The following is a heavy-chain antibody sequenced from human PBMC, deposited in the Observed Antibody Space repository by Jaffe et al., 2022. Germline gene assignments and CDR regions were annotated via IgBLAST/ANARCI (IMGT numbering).Heavy chain of an antibody. V-gene: IGHV3-66*02. CDR2: IYSGGST. Sequence: EVQLVESGGGLVQPGGSLRLSCAASGFTVSSNYMSWVRQAPGKGLEWVSVIYSGGSTYYADSVKGRFTISRDNSKNTLYLQMNSLRAEDTAVYYCAKINVDTAMGIDYWGQGTLVTVSS. J-gene: IGHJ4*02. CDR1: GFTVSSNY. CDR3: AKINVDTAMGIDY. D-gene: IGHD5-18*01.